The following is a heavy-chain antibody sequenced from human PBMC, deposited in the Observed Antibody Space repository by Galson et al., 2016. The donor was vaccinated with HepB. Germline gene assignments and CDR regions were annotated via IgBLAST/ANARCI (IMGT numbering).Heavy chain of an antibody. Sequence: SLRLSCAASGFSFGSFAMHWVRLTPDKGLEWVAIISYDGSDKFYADSVKGRFTISRDNSKNMVYLQMKSLRVEDTAVYYCAREGGSLYYFDYWGQGTLVTVSS. V-gene: IGHV3-30*04. CDR3: AREGGSLYYFDY. CDR1: GFSFGSFA. J-gene: IGHJ4*02. D-gene: IGHD1-26*01. CDR2: ISYDGSDK.